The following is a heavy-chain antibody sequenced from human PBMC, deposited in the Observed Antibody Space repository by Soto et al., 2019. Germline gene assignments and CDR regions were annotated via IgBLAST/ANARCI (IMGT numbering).Heavy chain of an antibody. Sequence: QVQLVESGGGVVQPGTSLRLSCAASGFTFSNFGFHWVRQAPGKGLEWVTLIWYDGRNKYYADSVKGRFTISRDNSKNTLYLQMNSLRAEDTAVYYCARDLGSTNYYFDSWGQGTLVTVSS. J-gene: IGHJ4*02. CDR2: IWYDGRNK. V-gene: IGHV3-33*01. CDR3: ARDLGSTNYYFDS. D-gene: IGHD1-1*01. CDR1: GFTFSNFG.